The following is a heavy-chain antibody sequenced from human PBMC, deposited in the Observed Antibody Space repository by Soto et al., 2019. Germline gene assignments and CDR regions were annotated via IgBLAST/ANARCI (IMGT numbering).Heavy chain of an antibody. CDR1: GYTFTGYA. D-gene: IGHD4-4*01. J-gene: IGHJ6*03. V-gene: IGHV1-3*01. CDR2: INAGNGNT. CDR3: ARVNSNRYYYYYYYMDV. Sequence: ASVKVSCKASGYTFTGYAMHWVRQAPGQRLEWMGWINAGNGNTKYSQKFQGRVTITRDTSASTAYMELSSLRSEDTAVYYCARVNSNRYYYYYYYMDVWGKGTTVTVSS.